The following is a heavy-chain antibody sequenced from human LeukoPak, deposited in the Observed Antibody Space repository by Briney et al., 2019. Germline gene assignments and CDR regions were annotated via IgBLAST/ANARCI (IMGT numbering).Heavy chain of an antibody. D-gene: IGHD6-13*01. CDR1: GFTFSDYS. V-gene: IGHV3-48*01. J-gene: IGHJ4*02. CDR2: ISSSSGTI. Sequence: GGSLRLSCAASGFTFSDYSINWVRQAPGKGLEWVSYISSSSGTIYYADSVKGRFTISRDNAKSSLYLQMNSLKTDDTAVYYCTTIAAAGQLDYWGQGTLVTVSS. CDR3: TTIAAAGQLDY.